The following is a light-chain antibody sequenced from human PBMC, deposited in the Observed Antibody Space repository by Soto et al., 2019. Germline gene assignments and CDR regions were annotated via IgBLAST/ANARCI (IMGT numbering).Light chain of an antibody. J-gene: IGKJ1*01. CDR1: QSISYW. CDR2: DGS. V-gene: IGKV1-5*01. Sequence: DIQITQSPSSVSASVGDRVTITCRASQSISYWLAWYQQKPGKAPKLLIYDGSNLESGVPSRFSGSGFGTEFTLTISSLQPDDFATYYCQQYNSYSWTFGQGTKVDIK. CDR3: QQYNSYSWT.